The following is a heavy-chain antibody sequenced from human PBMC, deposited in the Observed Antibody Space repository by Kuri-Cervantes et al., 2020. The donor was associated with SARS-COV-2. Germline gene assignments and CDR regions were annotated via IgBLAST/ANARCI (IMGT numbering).Heavy chain of an antibody. CDR2: IIPIFGTA. CDR3: ARDRGSNNWFDP. J-gene: IGHJ5*02. CDR1: GGTFSSYA. Sequence: SVKVSCKASGGTFSSYAISWVRQAPGQGLEWMGGIIPIFGTANYAQKFQGRVTITADESTSTAYMELSSLRSEDTAVYYCARDRGSNNWFDPWGQGTLVTVSS. V-gene: IGHV1-69*13. D-gene: IGHD3-10*01.